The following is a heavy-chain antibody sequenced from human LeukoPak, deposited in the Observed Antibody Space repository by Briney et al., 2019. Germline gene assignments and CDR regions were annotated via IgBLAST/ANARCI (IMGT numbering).Heavy chain of an antibody. CDR2: ISDTGTTT. CDR1: GFTFSTFA. V-gene: IGHV3-23*01. J-gene: IGHJ4*02. D-gene: IGHD1-26*01. CDR3: AKDVHPLSGSYLAY. Sequence: GESLRLSCAASGFTFSTFAMRWVRQAPGKGLEWVSSISDTGTTTYYADSVKGRFTISRDNSKNTLYLQMNSLRAEDTAVYYCAKDVHPLSGSYLAYWGQGTLVTVSS.